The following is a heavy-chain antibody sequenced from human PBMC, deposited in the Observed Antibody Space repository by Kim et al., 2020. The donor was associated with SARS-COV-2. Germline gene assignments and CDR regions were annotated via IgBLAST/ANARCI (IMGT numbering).Heavy chain of an antibody. CDR1: GGSFSGYY. D-gene: IGHD3-3*01. CDR3: ARGRGNDFWSGYYTAGANWFDP. V-gene: IGHV4-34*01. J-gene: IGHJ5*02. CDR2: INHSGST. Sequence: SETLSLTCAVYGGSFSGYYWSWIRQPPGKGLEWIGEINHSGSTNYNPSLKSRVTISVDTSKNQFSLKLSSVTAADTAVYYCARGRGNDFWSGYYTAGANWFDPWGQGTLVTVSS.